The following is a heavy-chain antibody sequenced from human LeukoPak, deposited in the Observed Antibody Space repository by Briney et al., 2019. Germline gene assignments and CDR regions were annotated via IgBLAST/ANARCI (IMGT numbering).Heavy chain of an antibody. J-gene: IGHJ5*02. D-gene: IGHD6-13*01. V-gene: IGHV4-59*01. CDR3: ASMIAAAPYNWFDP. CDR1: GGSIISYY. Sequence: SETLSLTCTVSGGSIISYYWSWIRQPPGKGLEWIGYIYYSGSTNYNPSLKSRVTISVDTSKNQFSLKLSSVTAADTAVYYCASMIAAAPYNWFDPWGQGTLVTVSS. CDR2: IYYSGST.